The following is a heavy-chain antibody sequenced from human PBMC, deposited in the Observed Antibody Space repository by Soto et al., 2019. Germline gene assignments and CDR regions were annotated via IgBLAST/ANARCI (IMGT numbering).Heavy chain of an antibody. CDR3: ARDYYDSSGYYASLDY. J-gene: IGHJ4*02. Sequence: GGSLRLSCAASGFTLSSYSMNWVRQAPGKGLEWVSYISSSSSTIYYADSVKGRFTISRDNAKNSLYLQMNSLRDEDTAVYYCARDYYDSSGYYASLDYWGQGTLVTVSS. CDR2: ISSSSSTI. V-gene: IGHV3-48*02. D-gene: IGHD3-22*01. CDR1: GFTLSSYS.